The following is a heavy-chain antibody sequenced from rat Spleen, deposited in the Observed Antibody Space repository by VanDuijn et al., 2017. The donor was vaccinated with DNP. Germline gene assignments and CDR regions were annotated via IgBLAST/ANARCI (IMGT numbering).Heavy chain of an antibody. CDR2: ISNTGDNT. CDR1: GFTFRNSG. V-gene: IGHV5-29*01. J-gene: IGHJ2*01. D-gene: IGHD4-6*01. Sequence: EVQLVESGGGLVQPGRSLKLSCAASGFTFRNSGMAWVRQAPTKGLEWVASISNTGDNTYYSDSVKGRFSLSRDNAKSTLYLQMDSLRSEDTATYYCARRRIGAHYFDYWGQGVMVTVSS. CDR3: ARRRIGAHYFDY.